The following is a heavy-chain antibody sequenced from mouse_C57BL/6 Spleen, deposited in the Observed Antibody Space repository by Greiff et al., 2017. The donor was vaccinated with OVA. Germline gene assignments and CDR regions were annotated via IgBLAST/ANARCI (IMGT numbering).Heavy chain of an antibody. D-gene: IGHD2-4*01. CDR1: SYTFTSYW. J-gene: IGHJ3*01. CDR3: ARGGSDYGEFAY. Sequence: QVQLQQSGAELVRPGSSVKLSCKASSYTFTSYWMDWVKQRPGQGLEWIGNIYPSDSETHYNQKFKDKATLTVDKSSSTAYMQLSSLTSEDSAVYYCARGGSDYGEFAYWGQGTLVTVSA. V-gene: IGHV1-61*01. CDR2: IYPSDSET.